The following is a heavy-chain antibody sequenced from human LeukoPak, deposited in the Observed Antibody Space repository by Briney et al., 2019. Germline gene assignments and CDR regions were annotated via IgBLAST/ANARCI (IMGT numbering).Heavy chain of an antibody. CDR3: AKAVLTGYYAGFDY. D-gene: IGHD3-9*01. V-gene: IGHV3-30*02. CDR1: GFTFSSYG. J-gene: IGHJ4*02. Sequence: GGSLRLSCAASGFTFSSYGMHWVRQAPGKGLDWVAFIRHDGSNKYYADSVKGRFTISRDNSKNALYLQMNSLRAEDTAMYYCAKAVLTGYYAGFDYWGQGTLVTVSS. CDR2: IRHDGSNK.